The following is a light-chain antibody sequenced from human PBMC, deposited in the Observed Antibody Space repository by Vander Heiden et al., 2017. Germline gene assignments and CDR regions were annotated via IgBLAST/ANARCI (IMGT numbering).Light chain of an antibody. V-gene: IGKV1-33*01. CDR1: QDSSNY. CDR2: DAS. CDR3: QQYDNLLLT. J-gene: IGKJ4*01. Sequence: DIQMTQSPSSLSASVGDRVTITCQASQDSSNYLNWYQQKPGKAPKLLIYDASNLETGVPSRFSGSGSGTDFTFTISSLQAEDIATYYCQQYDNLLLTFGGGTKVEIK.